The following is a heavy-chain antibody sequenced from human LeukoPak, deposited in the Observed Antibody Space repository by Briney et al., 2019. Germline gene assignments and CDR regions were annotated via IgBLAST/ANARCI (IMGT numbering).Heavy chain of an antibody. Sequence: GGSLRLSCAASGFTFTTYNMNWVRQAPRKGLEWVSYISTTSSNIYYADSVEGRFTISRDNAKNLLYLQMDSLRDEDTAVYYCSRDGGFWSAYPLDYWGQGTLVTVSA. V-gene: IGHV3-48*02. D-gene: IGHD3-3*01. CDR3: SRDGGFWSAYPLDY. CDR2: ISTTSSNI. J-gene: IGHJ4*02. CDR1: GFTFTTYN.